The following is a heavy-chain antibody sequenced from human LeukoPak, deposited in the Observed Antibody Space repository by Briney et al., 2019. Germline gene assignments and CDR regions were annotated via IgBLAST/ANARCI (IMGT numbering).Heavy chain of an antibody. Sequence: GGSLRLSCAASGFTFSSYSMNWVRQAPGKGLEGVSYISSSSSTIYYADSVKGRFTISRDNAKNSLYLQMNSLRDEDTAVYYCASMFSFYFDYWGQGTLVPVSS. V-gene: IGHV3-48*02. CDR3: ASMFSFYFDY. J-gene: IGHJ4*02. CDR2: ISSSSSTI. D-gene: IGHD3-10*02. CDR1: GFTFSSYS.